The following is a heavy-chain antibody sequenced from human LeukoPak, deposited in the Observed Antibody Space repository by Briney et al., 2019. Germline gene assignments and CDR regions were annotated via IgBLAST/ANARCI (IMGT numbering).Heavy chain of an antibody. D-gene: IGHD4-17*01. V-gene: IGHV3-7*03. CDR3: AKDSTTVTIKPPDY. CDR2: INPDGSEK. CDR1: RFTFNKYY. J-gene: IGHJ4*02. Sequence: PGGSLRLSCVASRFTFNKYYMSWVRQAPGKGLQWVANINPDGSEKYYVDSVKGRFTISRDNAKNSLYLQMNSLRAEDTAVYYCAKDSTTVTIKPPDYWGRGTLVTVSS.